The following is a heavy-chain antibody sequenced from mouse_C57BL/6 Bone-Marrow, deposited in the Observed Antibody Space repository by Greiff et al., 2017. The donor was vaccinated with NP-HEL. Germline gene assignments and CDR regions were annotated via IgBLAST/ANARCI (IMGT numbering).Heavy chain of an antibody. CDR2: IDTNSGGT. Sequence: QVQLQQPGADLVKPGASVKLSCKASGYTFTSYWMHWVRQRPGRGLEWIGRIDTNSGGTKFDDKFKTKATLTVDKPTSTAYMQLSSLTSEDAAVYYFDRYYYGSRGWYFDVWGTGTTVTVSS. CDR1: GYTFTSYW. CDR3: DRYYYGSRGWYFDV. V-gene: IGHV1-72*01. D-gene: IGHD1-1*01. J-gene: IGHJ1*03.